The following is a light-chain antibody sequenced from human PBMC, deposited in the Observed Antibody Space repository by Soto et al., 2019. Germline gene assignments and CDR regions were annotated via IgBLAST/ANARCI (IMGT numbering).Light chain of an antibody. Sequence: QSVLTQPASVSGSPGQSITISCTGTSSDIGAYKYVSWFQQHPGKAPKLMIYDVSNRPSGVSNRFSGSKSDNTASLTISGLQTEEEADYYCCSFKSRSTYVYGTGTKLTV. CDR3: CSFKSRSTYV. CDR1: SSDIGAYKY. V-gene: IGLV2-14*01. J-gene: IGLJ1*01. CDR2: DVS.